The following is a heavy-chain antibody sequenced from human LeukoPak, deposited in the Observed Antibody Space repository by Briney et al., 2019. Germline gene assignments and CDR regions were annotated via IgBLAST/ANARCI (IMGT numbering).Heavy chain of an antibody. CDR3: ARGYVVATALDP. CDR1: GGSISTYY. D-gene: IGHD5-12*01. Sequence: PSETLSLTCTVSGGSISTYYWNWIRQPPGKGLEWIGYIYYSGSTKYNPSLKTRVTISVDTSKNQFSLKLSSVTAADTAVYYCARGYVVATALDPWGQGTLVTVSS. CDR2: IYYSGST. J-gene: IGHJ5*02. V-gene: IGHV4-59*08.